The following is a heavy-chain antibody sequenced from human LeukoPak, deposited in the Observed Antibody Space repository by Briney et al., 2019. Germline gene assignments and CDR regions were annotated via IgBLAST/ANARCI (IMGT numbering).Heavy chain of an antibody. CDR3: ARWIHATGGLDY. CDR2: TYYRSQWLQ. J-gene: IGHJ4*02. Sequence: SQTLSPTCDISGDSVSSDNVAWNSIRQSPSRGLECLGRTYYRSQWLQQYGVSVKGRVTINPATSKKQISLQLNSVTPDDTAIYYCARWIHATGGLDYWGQGTLVTVSS. CDR1: GDSVSSDNVA. D-gene: IGHD3-16*01. V-gene: IGHV6-1*01.